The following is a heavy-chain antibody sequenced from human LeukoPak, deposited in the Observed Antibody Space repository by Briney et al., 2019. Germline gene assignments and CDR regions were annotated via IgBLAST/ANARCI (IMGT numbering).Heavy chain of an antibody. CDR2: IRYDGSNK. Sequence: GGSLRLSCAASGFTFSSYGMHWVRQAPGKGLEWVAFIRYDGSNKYYADSVKGRFTISRDNSKNTLYLQMNSLRAEDTAVYYCARVGALSSSWLLYWGQGTLVTVSS. CDR3: ARVGALSSSWLLY. CDR1: GFTFSSYG. J-gene: IGHJ4*02. D-gene: IGHD6-13*01. V-gene: IGHV3-30*02.